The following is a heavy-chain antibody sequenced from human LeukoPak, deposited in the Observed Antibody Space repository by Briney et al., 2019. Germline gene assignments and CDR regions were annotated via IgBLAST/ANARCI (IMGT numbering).Heavy chain of an antibody. V-gene: IGHV3-11*04. CDR3: ARGWSGPYYYYYMDV. D-gene: IGHD3-3*01. CDR2: ISSSGSTI. CDR1: GFTFSDYY. Sequence: PGGSLRLSCAASGFTFSDYYMSWIRQAPGKGLEWVSYISSSGSTIYYADSVKGRFTISGGNAKNSLYLQMNSLRAEDTAVYYCARGWSGPYYYYYMDVWGKGTTVTVSS. J-gene: IGHJ6*03.